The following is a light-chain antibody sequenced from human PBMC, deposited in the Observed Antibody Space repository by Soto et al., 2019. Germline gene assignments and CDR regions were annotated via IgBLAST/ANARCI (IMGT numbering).Light chain of an antibody. CDR2: EVN. Sequence: QSALTQPPSASGSPGQSVAISCTGSSSDVGGYNYVSWYQQHPGKVPKLILFEVNKRPSGVSGRFSGSKSGNTASLTISGLQAEDEADYYCCSFTSSNTHVFGTGTKV. CDR3: CSFTSSNTHV. J-gene: IGLJ1*01. V-gene: IGLV2-8*01. CDR1: SSDVGGYNY.